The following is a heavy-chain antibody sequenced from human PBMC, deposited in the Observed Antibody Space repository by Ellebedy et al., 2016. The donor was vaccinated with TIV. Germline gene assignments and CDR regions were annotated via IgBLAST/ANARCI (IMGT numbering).Heavy chain of an antibody. CDR2: ISGSGDRT. D-gene: IGHD1-1*01. Sequence: PGGSLRLSCAASGFTFSIYAMSWVRQAPGKGLEWVSVISGSGDRTYYADSVKGRFAISRDNAENSLYLQMDSLRAEDTAVYYCARTEKGTFYFDYWGQGTLVTVSS. CDR3: ARTEKGTFYFDY. CDR1: GFTFSIYA. V-gene: IGHV3-23*01. J-gene: IGHJ4*02.